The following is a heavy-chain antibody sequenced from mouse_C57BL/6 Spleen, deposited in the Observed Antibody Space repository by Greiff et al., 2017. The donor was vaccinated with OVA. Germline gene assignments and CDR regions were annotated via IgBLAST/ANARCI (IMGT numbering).Heavy chain of an antibody. J-gene: IGHJ3*01. V-gene: IGHV14-4*01. CDR3: TTIYYGNRGFAY. Sequence: EVKLQESGAELVRPGASVKLSCTASGFNIKDDYMHWVKQRPEQGLEWIGWIDPENGDTEYASKFQGKATITADTSSNTAYLQLSSLTSEDTAVYYCTTIYYGNRGFAYWGQGTLVTVSA. CDR2: IDPENGDT. D-gene: IGHD2-1*01. CDR1: GFNIKDDY.